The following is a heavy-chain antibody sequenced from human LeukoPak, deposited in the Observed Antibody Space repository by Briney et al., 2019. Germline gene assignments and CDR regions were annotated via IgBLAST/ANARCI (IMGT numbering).Heavy chain of an antibody. CDR1: GFTFSSYW. V-gene: IGHV3-74*01. J-gene: IGHJ4*02. CDR2: INSDGSST. CDR3: ARAPSSGSYYGLFDY. D-gene: IGHD1-26*01. Sequence: GSLRLSCAASGFTFSSYWMHLVRQAPGKGLVWVSRINSDGSSTSYADSVKGRFTISRDNAKNTLYLQMNSLRAEDTAVYYCARAPSSGSYYGLFDYWGQGTLVTVSS.